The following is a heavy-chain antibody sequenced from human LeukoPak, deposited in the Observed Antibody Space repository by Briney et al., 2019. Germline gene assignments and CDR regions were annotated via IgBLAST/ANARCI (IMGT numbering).Heavy chain of an antibody. Sequence: ASVKVSCKVSGYTLTELSIHWVRQAPGKGLEWMGGFDPEDGETIYVQKFQGRVTMTEDTSTDTAYMELSSLRSEDTAVYYCATGPQPTLLSYYWGQGTLVTVSS. CDR2: FDPEDGET. V-gene: IGHV1-24*01. J-gene: IGHJ4*02. CDR3: ATGPQPTLLSYY. CDR1: GYTLTELS. D-gene: IGHD2-2*01.